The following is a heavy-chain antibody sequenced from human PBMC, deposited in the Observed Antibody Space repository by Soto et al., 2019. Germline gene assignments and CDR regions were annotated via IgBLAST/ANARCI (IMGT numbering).Heavy chain of an antibody. V-gene: IGHV4-59*01. CDR2: IYYSGST. CDR1: GGTFSSYY. J-gene: IGHJ5*02. Sequence: SETLSLTCTAAGGTFSSYYRILLLQPPGKWLEWMGSIYYSGSTNYKPSLKSRVTISVDTSKNQFSLKLSSVTAADTAVYYWARERAVDPRQPGNWFDPWGQGTLVTVSS. D-gene: IGHD5-12*01. CDR3: ARERAVDPRQPGNWFDP.